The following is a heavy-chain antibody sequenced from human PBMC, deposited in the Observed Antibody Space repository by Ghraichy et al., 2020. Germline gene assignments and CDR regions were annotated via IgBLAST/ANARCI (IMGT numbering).Heavy chain of an antibody. CDR1: GGSFSGYY. V-gene: IGHV4-34*01. Sequence: SETPSLTCAVYGGSFSGYYWSWIRQPPGKGLEWIGEINHSGSTNYNPSLKSRVTISVDTSKNQFSLKLSSVTAADTAVYYCARTSGYCSGGSCSLNYWGQGTLVTVSS. J-gene: IGHJ4*02. CDR3: ARTSGYCSGGSCSLNY. CDR2: INHSGST. D-gene: IGHD2-15*01.